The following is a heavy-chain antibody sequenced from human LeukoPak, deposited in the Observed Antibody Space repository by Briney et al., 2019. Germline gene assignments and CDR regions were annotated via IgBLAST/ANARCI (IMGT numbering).Heavy chain of an antibody. CDR3: ARARPLVATKRGDLNY. CDR2: INPNSGGT. D-gene: IGHD5-12*01. V-gene: IGHV1-2*02. J-gene: IGHJ4*02. CDR1: GYTFTGYY. Sequence: GASVKLSCKASGYTFTGYYMHWVRQATGQGLEWMGWINPNSGGTNYAQKFQGRVTMTRDTSISTAYMELSRLRSDDTAVYYCARARPLVATKRGDLNYWGQGTLVTVSS.